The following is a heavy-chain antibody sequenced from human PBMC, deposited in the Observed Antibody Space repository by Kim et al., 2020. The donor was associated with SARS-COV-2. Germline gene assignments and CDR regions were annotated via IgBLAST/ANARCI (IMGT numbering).Heavy chain of an antibody. CDR2: IAKSGTI. D-gene: IGHD1-26*01. V-gene: IGHV3-48*03. Sequence: GGSLRLSCAASGFTFSSYEMNWVRQAPGKGLEWVSYIAKSGTIKHADSVKGRFTITSDNAKNSLYLHMNRLRAEDTAAYYCGGLYSGSYSAPDSWGQGTLVTVSS. J-gene: IGHJ4*02. CDR1: GFTFSSYE. CDR3: GGLYSGSYSAPDS.